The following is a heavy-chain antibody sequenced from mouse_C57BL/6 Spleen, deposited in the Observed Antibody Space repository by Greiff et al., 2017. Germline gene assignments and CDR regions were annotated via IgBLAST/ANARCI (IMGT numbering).Heavy chain of an antibody. J-gene: IGHJ4*01. CDR3: ARHYYYAMDY. V-gene: IGHV1-19*01. CDR1: GYTFTDYY. Sequence: VQLQQSGPVLVKPGASVKMSCKASGYTFTDYYMNWVKQSHGKSLEWIGVINPYNGGTSYNQKFKGKATLTVDKSSSTAYMQLSSLTSEDSAVYYCARHYYYAMDYWGQGTSVTVSS. CDR2: INPYNGGT.